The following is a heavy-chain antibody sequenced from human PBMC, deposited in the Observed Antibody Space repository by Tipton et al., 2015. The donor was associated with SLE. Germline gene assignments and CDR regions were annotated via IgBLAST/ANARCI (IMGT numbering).Heavy chain of an antibody. CDR3: ARGAYGGNSALDY. D-gene: IGHD4-23*01. CDR2: ISTYNGDT. Sequence: QLVQSGPEVKKPGASVRVSCKASGYTFDNYAISWVRQAPGQGLEWMGWISTYNGDTVYARKLQGRVTLTTDTSTRTAYMELRSLRSDDTAVYYCARGAYGGNSALDYWGHGTLVTVSS. J-gene: IGHJ4*01. V-gene: IGHV1-18*01. CDR1: GYTFDNYA.